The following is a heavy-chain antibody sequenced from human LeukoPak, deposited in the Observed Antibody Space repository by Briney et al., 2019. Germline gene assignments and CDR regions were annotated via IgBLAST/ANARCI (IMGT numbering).Heavy chain of an antibody. CDR2: INHSGST. Sequence: SSETLSLTCAVYGGSFSGYYWSWIRQPPGKGLEWIGEINHSGSTNYNPSLKSRVTISVDTSKNQFSLKLSSVTAADTAVYYCASLKYCTNGVCCDYWGQGTLVTVSS. D-gene: IGHD2-8*01. CDR3: ASLKYCTNGVCCDY. V-gene: IGHV4-34*01. J-gene: IGHJ4*02. CDR1: GGSFSGYY.